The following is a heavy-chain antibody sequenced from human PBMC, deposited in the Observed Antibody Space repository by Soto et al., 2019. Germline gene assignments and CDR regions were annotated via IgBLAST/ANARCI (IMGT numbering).Heavy chain of an antibody. D-gene: IGHD4-17*01. CDR3: ARGRSFGDFAH. CDR2: ITPSGNP. J-gene: IGHJ4*01. CDR1: GGSFGGYS. Sequence: QVQLQQWGAGLLKPSETLSLTCAVFGGSFGGYSWTWIRQPPGGGLEWIGEITPSGNPNYNPSLKSRVAIAVDKSRNQFSPNLTSVTAADTSIYYCARGRSFGDFAHWGQGTMVIVSS. V-gene: IGHV4-34*02.